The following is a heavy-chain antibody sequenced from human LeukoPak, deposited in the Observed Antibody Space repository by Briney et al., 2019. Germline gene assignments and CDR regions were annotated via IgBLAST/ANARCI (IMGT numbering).Heavy chain of an antibody. V-gene: IGHV1-18*01. Sequence: ASVKVSCKASGYTFTSYGISWVRQAPGQGLEWMGWISAYNGNTNYAQKLQGRVTMTTDTSTSTAYTELRSLRSDDTAVYYCAKDEEGYSGSYSRGWGWGQGTLVTVSP. CDR3: AKDEEGYSGSYSRGWG. D-gene: IGHD1-26*01. CDR2: ISAYNGNT. J-gene: IGHJ4*02. CDR1: GYTFTSYG.